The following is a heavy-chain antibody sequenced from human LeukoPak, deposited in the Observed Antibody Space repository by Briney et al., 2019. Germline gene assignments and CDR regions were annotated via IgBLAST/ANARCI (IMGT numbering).Heavy chain of an antibody. D-gene: IGHD3-22*01. Sequence: SETLSLTCTVSGGSISSYYWSWIRQPPGKGLEWIGYIYYSGSTNYNPSLKSRVTISVDTSKNQFSLKLSSVTAADTAVYYCARGIYYDSSPQSWAGSVLAVYFDYWGQGTLVTVSS. CDR1: GGSISSYY. J-gene: IGHJ4*02. V-gene: IGHV4-59*01. CDR3: ARGIYYDSSPQSWAGSVLAVYFDY. CDR2: IYYSGST.